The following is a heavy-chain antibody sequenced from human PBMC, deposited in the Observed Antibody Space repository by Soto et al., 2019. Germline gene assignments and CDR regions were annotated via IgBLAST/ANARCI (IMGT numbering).Heavy chain of an antibody. V-gene: IGHV6-1*01. CDR1: GDSVSDNSAA. CDR2: TYYRSKWYN. Sequence: PSQTLSLTCAISGDSVSDNSAAWNWIRQSPSRGLEWLGRTYYRSKWYNDYAVSVKSRITVTPDTSKNQFSLHLISVTPEDTAVYYCAREYGGTTWGEYYFDYWAQGTLVTVSS. CDR3: AREYGGTTWGEYYFDY. J-gene: IGHJ4*02. D-gene: IGHD1-1*01.